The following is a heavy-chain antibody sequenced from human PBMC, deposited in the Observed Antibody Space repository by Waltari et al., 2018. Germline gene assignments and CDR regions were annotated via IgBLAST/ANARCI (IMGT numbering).Heavy chain of an antibody. Sequence: LAWVARINSDGSSTSYADSVKGRFTISRDNAKNTLYLQMNSLRAEDTAVYYCARAGYYGSGSLIPSYYYGMDVWGQGTTVTVSS. CDR3: ARAGYYGSGSLIPSYYYGMDV. CDR2: INSDGSST. V-gene: IGHV3-74*01. J-gene: IGHJ6*02. D-gene: IGHD3-10*01.